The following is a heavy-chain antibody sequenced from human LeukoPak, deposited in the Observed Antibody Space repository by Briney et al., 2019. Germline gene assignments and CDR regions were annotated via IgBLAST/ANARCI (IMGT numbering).Heavy chain of an antibody. Sequence: GGSLRLSCAASGFTFSSYSMNWVRQAPGKGLEWVSSISSSSSYIYYADSVKGRFTISRDNAKNALYLQMNSLRAEDTAVYYCASPDARYSYGFDFWGQGTLVTVSS. J-gene: IGHJ4*02. CDR1: GFTFSSYS. D-gene: IGHD5-18*01. V-gene: IGHV3-21*01. CDR2: ISSSSSYI. CDR3: ASPDARYSYGFDF.